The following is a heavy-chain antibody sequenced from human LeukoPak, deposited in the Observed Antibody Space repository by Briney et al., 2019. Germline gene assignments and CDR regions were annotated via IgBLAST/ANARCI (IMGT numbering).Heavy chain of an antibody. J-gene: IGHJ4*02. Sequence: LAGGSLRLSCAASGFTFSSYGMHWVRQAPGKGLEWVAVISYDGSNKYYVDSVKGRFTISRDNAKNSLYLQMNSLRAEDTAVYYCARDEPHYYELPSAIDYWGQGTLVTVSS. D-gene: IGHD3-22*01. V-gene: IGHV3-30*03. CDR3: ARDEPHYYELPSAIDY. CDR1: GFTFSSYG. CDR2: ISYDGSNK.